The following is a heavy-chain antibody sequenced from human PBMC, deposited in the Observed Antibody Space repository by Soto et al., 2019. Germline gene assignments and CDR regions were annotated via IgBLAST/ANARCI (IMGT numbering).Heavy chain of an antibody. CDR3: AKVINGDPDAFDI. CDR1: GFTFDDYA. V-gene: IGHV3-9*01. J-gene: IGHJ3*02. Sequence: EVQLVESGGGLVQPGRSLRLSCAASGFTFDDYAMHWVRQAPGKGLEWVSGISWNSGSIGYADSVKGRFTISRDNAKISLYLQMNSLRAEDTALYYCAKVINGDPDAFDIWGQGTMVTVSS. CDR2: ISWNSGSI. D-gene: IGHD4-17*01.